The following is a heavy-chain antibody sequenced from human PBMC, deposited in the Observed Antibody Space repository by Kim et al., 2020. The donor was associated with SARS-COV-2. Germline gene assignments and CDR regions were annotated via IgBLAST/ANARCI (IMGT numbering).Heavy chain of an antibody. D-gene: IGHD3-10*01. CDR2: ISSNTLHI. CDR1: GFSFSTYS. CDR3: AKDRHYHGSGTEATFDI. Sequence: GGSLRLSCAASGFSFSTYSMNWARQAPGKGLEWVSSISSNTLHIYYADSVKGRFTISRDNAKNSLYLQMNSLRAEDTAVYYCAKDRHYHGSGTEATFDIWGQGTMVTVSS. J-gene: IGHJ3*02. V-gene: IGHV3-21*01.